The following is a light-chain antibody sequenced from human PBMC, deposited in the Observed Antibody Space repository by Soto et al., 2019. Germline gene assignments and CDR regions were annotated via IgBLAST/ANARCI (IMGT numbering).Light chain of an antibody. Sequence: ELVLTQSPGTLSLSPGEGGTLSCRASQSVCSRCLAWYQQKPGQAPRLLIFGASSRATGIPDTYSGSGSGTDFTVTISGLETEDPAVYYCQHYGSTPWTFGQGTKVDI. CDR1: QSVCSRC. J-gene: IGKJ1*01. V-gene: IGKV3-20*01. CDR2: GAS. CDR3: QHYGSTPWT.